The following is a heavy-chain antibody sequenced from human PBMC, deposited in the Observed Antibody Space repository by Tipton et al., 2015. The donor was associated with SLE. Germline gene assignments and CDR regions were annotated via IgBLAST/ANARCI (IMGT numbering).Heavy chain of an antibody. Sequence: SLRLSCAASGFTFGSYWMHWVRQAPGKGLVWVSRIYIVGSRRGYADSVQGRFTISRDNAKNTLFLILNSLRAEDTAVYYCARGDYVGYYLDYWGQGTLVTVSS. D-gene: IGHD3-10*02. CDR1: GFTFGSYW. J-gene: IGHJ4*02. CDR3: ARGDYVGYYLDY. CDR2: IYIVGSRR. V-gene: IGHV3-74*01.